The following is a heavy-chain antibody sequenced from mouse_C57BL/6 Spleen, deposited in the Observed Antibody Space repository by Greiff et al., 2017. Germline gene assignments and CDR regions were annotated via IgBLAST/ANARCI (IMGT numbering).Heavy chain of an antibody. CDR3: ARYDDGYPGYYAMDD. CDR1: GYTFTDYN. D-gene: IGHD2-3*01. Sequence: VQLQQSGPELVKPGASVKIPCKASGYTFTDYNMDWVKQSHGQSLEWIGDINPNNGGTIYNQKFKGKATLTVDKSSSTAYMELRSLTSEDTAVYYGARYDDGYPGYYAMDDWGQGTSVTVSS. V-gene: IGHV1-18*01. CDR2: INPNNGGT. J-gene: IGHJ4*01.